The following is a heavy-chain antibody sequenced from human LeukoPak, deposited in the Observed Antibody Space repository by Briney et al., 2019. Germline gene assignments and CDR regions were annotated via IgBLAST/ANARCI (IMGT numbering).Heavy chain of an antibody. D-gene: IGHD3-22*01. J-gene: IGHJ4*02. Sequence: GGSLRFSCAASGFTFNSYGMSWVRQAPGKGLEWVSAISGDGKGTDYPDSVKGRFTISRDNSKNTLYLQMDSLRAEDTAVYYCARSRSGYYEDYWGQGTLVTVSS. CDR3: ARSRSGYYEDY. V-gene: IGHV3-23*01. CDR1: GFTFNSYG. CDR2: ISGDGKGT.